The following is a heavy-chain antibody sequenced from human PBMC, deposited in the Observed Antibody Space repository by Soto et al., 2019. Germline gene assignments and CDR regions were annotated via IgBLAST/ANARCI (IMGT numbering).Heavy chain of an antibody. V-gene: IGHV3-23*01. CDR2: SSATGAGT. J-gene: IGHJ5*02. CDR3: ARPAARLFRGWFDP. CDR1: GFTFSSYG. D-gene: IGHD6-6*01. Sequence: PGGSLRLSCAASGFTFSSYGMTWVRQAPGKGLEWVSFSSATGAGTYYADSVKGRFTISRDNSKNTLYLQMNSLRAEDTAVYYCARPAARLFRGWFDPWGQGTLVTVSS.